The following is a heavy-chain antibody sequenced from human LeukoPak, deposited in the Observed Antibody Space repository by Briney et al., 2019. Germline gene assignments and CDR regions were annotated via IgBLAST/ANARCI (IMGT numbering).Heavy chain of an antibody. CDR3: ARDILVVVAATDYYGMDV. D-gene: IGHD2-15*01. Sequence: SGIPSITCAVSGYSISSGYYRGWIRQPPGKGLEWMGSIYHGGSTYYNPSLKSRVTISVDTSKNQFSLQLSSVTAADTAVYYCARDILVVVAATDYYGMDVWGKGATVTVSS. J-gene: IGHJ6*04. CDR2: IYHGGST. CDR1: GYSISSGYY. V-gene: IGHV4-38-2*02.